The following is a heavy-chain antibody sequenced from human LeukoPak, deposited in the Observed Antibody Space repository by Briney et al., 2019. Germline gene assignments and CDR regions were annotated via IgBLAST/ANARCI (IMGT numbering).Heavy chain of an antibody. V-gene: IGHV4-59*01. CDR2: IHHSGST. Sequence: SETLSLTCTVSGGSINNYYWSWIRQPPGKGLEWIAYIHHSGSTNDNPSLKGRVTISVDTSENQFSLKLSSVTAADTAVYYCAREGPEVDSSTFDYWGQGTLVTVSS. D-gene: IGHD2-15*01. J-gene: IGHJ4*02. CDR1: GGSINNYY. CDR3: AREGPEVDSSTFDY.